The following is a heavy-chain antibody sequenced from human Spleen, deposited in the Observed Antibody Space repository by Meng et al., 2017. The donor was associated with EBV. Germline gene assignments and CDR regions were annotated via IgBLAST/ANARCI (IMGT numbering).Heavy chain of an antibody. D-gene: IGHD4-17*01. J-gene: IGHJ4*02. CDR3: TRTYGDPFDY. V-gene: IGHV3-73*01. CDR2: SRSKANSYAT. Sequence: VLLVESGGAVVQPRRSPRLSCAASGFTFSGSAMHWVRQASGKGLEWVCRSRSKANSYATAYAASVKGRFTIYRDDSKNTAYLQMNSLKTEDTAVYYCTRTYGDPFDYWGQGTLGTVSS. CDR1: GFTFSGSA.